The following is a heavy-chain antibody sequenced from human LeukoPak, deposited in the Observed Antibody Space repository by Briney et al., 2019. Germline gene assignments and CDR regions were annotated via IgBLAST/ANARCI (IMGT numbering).Heavy chain of an antibody. V-gene: IGHV1-69*13. CDR2: IIPIFGTA. Sequence: SVKVSCKASGGTFSSYAISWMRQAPGQGLEWMGGIIPIFGTANYAQKFQGRVTITADESTSTAYMELSSLRSEDTAVYYCATGWANYYGSGSLDYWGQGTLVTVSS. D-gene: IGHD3-10*01. CDR1: GGTFSSYA. CDR3: ATGWANYYGSGSLDY. J-gene: IGHJ4*02.